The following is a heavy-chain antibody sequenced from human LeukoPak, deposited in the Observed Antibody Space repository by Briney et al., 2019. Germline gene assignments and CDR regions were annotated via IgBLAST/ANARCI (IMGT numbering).Heavy chain of an antibody. CDR3: GRGTMTCDY. J-gene: IGHJ4*02. Sequence: PGGSLRLSCAASGFTFDDYTMHWVRQAPGKGLEWVSLISWDGGSTYYADSVKGRFTISRDNSKNSLYLQMNSLRTEDTALYYCGRGTMTCDYWGQGTLVTVSS. V-gene: IGHV3-43*01. CDR1: GFTFDDYT. CDR2: ISWDGGST. D-gene: IGHD3-22*01.